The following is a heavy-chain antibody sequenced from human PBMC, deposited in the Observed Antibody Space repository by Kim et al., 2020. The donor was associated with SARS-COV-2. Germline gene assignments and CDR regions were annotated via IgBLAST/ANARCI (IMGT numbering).Heavy chain of an antibody. CDR2: ST. J-gene: IGHJ3*02. CDR3: ARGLWGAFDI. D-gene: IGHD3-16*01. Sequence: STNSTPSLKSRVTISVDTSKNQFSLKLSSVTAADTAVYYCARGLWGAFDIWGQGTMVTVSS. V-gene: IGHV4-34*01.